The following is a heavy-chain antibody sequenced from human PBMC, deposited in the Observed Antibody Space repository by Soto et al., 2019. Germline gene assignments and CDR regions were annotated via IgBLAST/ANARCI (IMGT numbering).Heavy chain of an antibody. CDR3: ARCFSLRLGYCTNSVLGY. CDR2: IYHSGST. D-gene: IGHD2-8*01. V-gene: IGHV4-4*02. CDR1: GGSISRSNW. J-gene: IGHJ4*02. Sequence: SQNLSHTYAVSGGSISRSNWWSWVRQPPGKGMEWIGEIYHSGSTNYNPSLKSRVTISVDKSKNQFSLKLSSVTAADTAVYYCARCFSLRLGYCTNSVLGYWGQGTLV.